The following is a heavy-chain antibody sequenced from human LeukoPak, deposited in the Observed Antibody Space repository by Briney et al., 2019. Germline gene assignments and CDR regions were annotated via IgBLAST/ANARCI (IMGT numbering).Heavy chain of an antibody. Sequence: SETLSLTCTVSGGSISSYYWSWIRQPPGKGLEWIGYIYYSGSTNYNPSLKSRVTISVDTSKNQFSLKLSSVTAADTAVYYCARDDLEYSSSFDPWGQGTLVTVSS. V-gene: IGHV4-59*01. J-gene: IGHJ5*02. CDR3: ARDDLEYSSSFDP. CDR2: IYYSGST. CDR1: GGSISSYY. D-gene: IGHD6-6*01.